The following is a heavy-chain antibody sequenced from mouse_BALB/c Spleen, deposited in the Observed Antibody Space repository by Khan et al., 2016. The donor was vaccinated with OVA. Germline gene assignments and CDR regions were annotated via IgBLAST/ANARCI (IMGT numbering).Heavy chain of an antibody. CDR3: ARSNYYGSSLYAMDY. J-gene: IGHJ4*01. V-gene: IGHV1S41*01. CDR1: AYTFTSYW. CDR2: IAPGSGST. Sequence: DLVKPGASVKLSCKASAYTFTSYWINWIKQRPGQGLEWIGRIAPGSGSTYYNEMFKGTATLTVDTSSSTAYIQLSSLSSEDSAVYFCARSNYYGSSLYAMDYWGQGTSVTVSS. D-gene: IGHD1-1*01.